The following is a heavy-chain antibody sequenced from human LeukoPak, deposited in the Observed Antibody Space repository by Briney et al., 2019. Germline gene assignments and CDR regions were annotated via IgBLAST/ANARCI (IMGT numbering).Heavy chain of an antibody. V-gene: IGHV3-21*01. CDR3: ARDLDSGYGSGAFDI. CDR1: GFTFSSYS. CDR2: ISSSSSSI. J-gene: IGHJ3*02. Sequence: GGSLRLSCAASGFTFSSYSMNWVRQGPGKGLEWVSTISSSSSSIYYADSVKGRFTSSRDNAKNSLYLQMNSLRAEDTAVYYCARDLDSGYGSGAFDIWGQGTMVTVSS. D-gene: IGHD5-12*01.